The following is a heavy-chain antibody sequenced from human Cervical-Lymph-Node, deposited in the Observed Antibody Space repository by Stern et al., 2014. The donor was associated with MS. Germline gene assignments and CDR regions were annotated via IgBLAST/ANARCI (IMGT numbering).Heavy chain of an antibody. V-gene: IGHV1-69*01. J-gene: IGHJ4*02. CDR2: IIAVVGTA. Sequence: VQLVESGAEVRKPGSSVKVSCKASGGTFSRYGISWVRQAPGQGLEWMGGIIAVVGTADYAEQFQGRVTITADGSTSTAYMELSSLTSADTAVYYCARGPYNRDFFEYWGQGTLVTVSS. CDR3: ARGPYNRDFFEY. CDR1: GGTFSRYG. D-gene: IGHD1-1*01.